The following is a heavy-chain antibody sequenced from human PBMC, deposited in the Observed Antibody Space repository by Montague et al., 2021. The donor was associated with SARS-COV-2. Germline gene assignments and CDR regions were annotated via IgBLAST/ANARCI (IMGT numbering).Heavy chain of an antibody. D-gene: IGHD6-6*01. CDR2: VSGSGSNK. CDR1: GGSISTYY. V-gene: IGHV3-23*01. J-gene: IGHJ6*02. CDR3: AKEGSISSEYYGMDV. Sequence: ETLSLTCSVSGGSISTYYWTWVRQAAGKGLEWVSTVSGSGSNKXXRDSVKGRFIISRDNSKNTLFLQMNSLRAEDTAVYFCAKEGSISSEYYGMDVWSQGTTVSVSS.